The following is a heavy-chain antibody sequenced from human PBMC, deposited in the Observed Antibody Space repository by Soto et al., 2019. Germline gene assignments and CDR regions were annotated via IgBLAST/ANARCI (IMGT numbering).Heavy chain of an antibody. CDR3: ASGLGYDSSGYPIDY. D-gene: IGHD3-22*01. CDR1: GYTFTSYY. J-gene: IGHJ4*02. CDR2: INPSGGST. V-gene: IGHV1-46*01. Sequence: QVQLVQSGAEVKKPGASVKVSCKASGYTFTSYYMHWVRQAPGQGLEWMGIINPSGGSTSYAQKFQGRVTMGRDTSTSTVYRELGSLRSEDTAVYYCASGLGYDSSGYPIDYWGQGTLVTVSS.